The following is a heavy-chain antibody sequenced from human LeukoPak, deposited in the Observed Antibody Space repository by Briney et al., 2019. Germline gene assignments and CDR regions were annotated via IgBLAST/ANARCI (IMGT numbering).Heavy chain of an antibody. D-gene: IGHD3-22*01. V-gene: IGHV4-59*08. J-gene: IGHJ4*02. CDR1: GGSISSYY. CDR2: IYHSGST. CDR3: ARHYYYDSSGYYYWDY. Sequence: SETLSLTCTVSGGSISSYYWSWIRQPPGKGLEWIGSIYHSGSTYYNPSLKSRVTISVDTSKNQFSLKLSSVTAADTAVYYCARHYYYDSSGYYYWDYWGQGTLVTVSS.